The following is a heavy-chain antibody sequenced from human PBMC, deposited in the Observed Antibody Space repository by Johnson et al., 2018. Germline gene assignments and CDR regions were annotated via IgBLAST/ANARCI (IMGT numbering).Heavy chain of an antibody. V-gene: IGHV3-30*18. CDR3: AKSEFWSGYTYYGLDV. J-gene: IGHJ6*02. CDR2: ISHDESKK. D-gene: IGHD3-3*01. Sequence: QVQLVQSGGGVVQPGGSLRLSCAASGFTFSSHGMHWVRQAPGKGLEWVAVISHDESKKYYADSVKGRFTISRDNSKNTLYLQMNSLRVEDTAVYYCAKSEFWSGYTYYGLDVWGQGTTVTVSS. CDR1: GFTFSSHG.